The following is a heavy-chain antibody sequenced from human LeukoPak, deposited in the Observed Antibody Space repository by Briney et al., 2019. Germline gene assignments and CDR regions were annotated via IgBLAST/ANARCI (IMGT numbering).Heavy chain of an antibody. D-gene: IGHD4-23*01. CDR3: AGYGGYSF. V-gene: IGHV3-48*01. CDR1: GFTFSSYS. J-gene: IGHJ4*02. Sequence: GGSLRLSFAASGFTFSSYSMNWVRQAPGKGLEWVSYISSSSSTIYYADSVKGRFTISRDNAKNTMYLQMNDLRAEDTAVYYCAGYGGYSFWGQGTLVTVSS. CDR2: ISSSSSTI.